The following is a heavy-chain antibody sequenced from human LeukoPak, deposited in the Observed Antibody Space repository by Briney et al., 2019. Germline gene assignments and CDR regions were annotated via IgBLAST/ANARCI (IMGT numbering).Heavy chain of an antibody. V-gene: IGHV3-48*03. Sequence: PGGSLRLSCAASGFTFSSYEMNWVRQAPGKGLEWVSYISSSGSSIHYADSVKGRFTISRDNAKNSLYLQMNSLRAEDTAVYYCARVRQTTVTTAYYFDYWGQGTLVTVSS. J-gene: IGHJ4*02. D-gene: IGHD4-17*01. CDR1: GFTFSSYE. CDR2: ISSSGSSI. CDR3: ARVRQTTVTTAYYFDY.